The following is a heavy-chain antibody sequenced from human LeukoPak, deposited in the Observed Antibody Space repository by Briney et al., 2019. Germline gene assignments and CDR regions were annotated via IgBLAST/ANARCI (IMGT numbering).Heavy chain of an antibody. CDR1: GDSISSYY. V-gene: IGHV4-59*08. J-gene: IGHJ5*02. CDR2: IYYSGST. Sequence: SETLSLTCTVSGDSISSYYWSWIRQPPGKGLEWIGYIYYSGSTNYNPSLKSRVTISVDTSKNQLSLKLSSVTAADTAVYYCARHKTISYYDFWSGYSGDWFDPWGQGTLVTVSS. CDR3: ARHKTISYYDFWSGYSGDWFDP. D-gene: IGHD3-3*01.